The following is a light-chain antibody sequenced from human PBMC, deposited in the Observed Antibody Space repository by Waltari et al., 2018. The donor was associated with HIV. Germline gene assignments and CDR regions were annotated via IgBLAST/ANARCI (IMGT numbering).Light chain of an antibody. J-gene: IGLJ3*02. V-gene: IGLV4-60*02. CDR2: VDAGGGIY. Sequence: AWHQQHPGKAPRFLMSVDAGGGIYTKTSGVPDRFSGSSSGPDRDLTISNLQLEDEADYYCETWDSNTWVFGGGTKLTVL. CDR3: ETWDSNTWV.